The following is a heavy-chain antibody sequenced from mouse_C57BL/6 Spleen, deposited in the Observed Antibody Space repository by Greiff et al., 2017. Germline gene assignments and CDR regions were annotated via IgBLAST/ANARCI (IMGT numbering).Heavy chain of an antibody. CDR1: GFSFSDYY. CDR2: ISNGGGST. V-gene: IGHV5-12*01. J-gene: IGHJ2*01. D-gene: IGHD1-1*01. Sequence: EVQLVESGGGLVQPGGSLKLSCAASGFSFSDYYMYWVRQTPEKRLEWVAYISNGGGSTYYPDTVKGRFTISRDNAKNTLYLQLSRLKSEDTAMYYCARQCITTVVAPSFDYWGQGTTLTVSS. CDR3: ARQCITTVVAPSFDY.